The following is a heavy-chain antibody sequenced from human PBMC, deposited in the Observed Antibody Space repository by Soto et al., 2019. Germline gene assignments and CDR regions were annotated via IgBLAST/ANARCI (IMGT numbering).Heavy chain of an antibody. CDR2: ISYDGSNK. J-gene: IGHJ4*02. Sequence: GGSLRLSCAASGFTFSSYAMHWVRQAPGKGLEWVAVISYDGSNKYYADSVKGRFTISRDNARNTLYLQMTSLRAEDTAVYSCARENEGPFDYWGQGTLVTVPS. CDR1: GFTFSSYA. V-gene: IGHV3-30-3*01. CDR3: ARENEGPFDY.